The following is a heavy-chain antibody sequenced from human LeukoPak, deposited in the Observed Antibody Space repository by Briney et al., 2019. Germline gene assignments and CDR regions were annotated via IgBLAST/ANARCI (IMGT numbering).Heavy chain of an antibody. V-gene: IGHV3-66*01. Sequence: GGSLRLSCAASGSTVSSNYMSWVRQAPGKGLEWVSVIYSGGSTYYADSVKGRFTISRDNSKNTLYLQMNSLRAEDTAVYYCARGEVVAARFDYWGQGTLVTVSS. J-gene: IGHJ4*02. CDR1: GSTVSSNY. CDR3: ARGEVVAARFDY. D-gene: IGHD2-15*01. CDR2: IYSGGST.